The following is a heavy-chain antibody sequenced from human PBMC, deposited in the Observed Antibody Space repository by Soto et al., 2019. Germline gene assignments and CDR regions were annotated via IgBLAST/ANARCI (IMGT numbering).Heavy chain of an antibody. Sequence: GGSLRLSCAASGFTFSSYGMHWVRQAPGKGLEWVAVIWYDGSNKYYADSVKGRFTISRDNSKNTLYLQMNRLRAEDTAVYYCARGGYCTNGVCPIRFDPWGQGTLVTVSS. CDR2: IWYDGSNK. D-gene: IGHD2-8*01. CDR3: ARGGYCTNGVCPIRFDP. CDR1: GFTFSSYG. V-gene: IGHV3-33*01. J-gene: IGHJ5*02.